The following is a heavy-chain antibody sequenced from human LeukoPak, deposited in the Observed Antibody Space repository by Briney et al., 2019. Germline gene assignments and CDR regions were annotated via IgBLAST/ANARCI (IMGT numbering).Heavy chain of an antibody. V-gene: IGHV3-21*01. CDR2: IGPTGTDR. D-gene: IGHD1-14*01. CDR3: ATETIGRHYDY. CDR1: GFTFSSCG. J-gene: IGHJ4*02. Sequence: PGGSLRLSCAASGFTFSSCGFNWVRQAPGKGLEWVSSIGPTGTDRYYADSVRGRFTISGDNAKNSMYLQMDSLRDEDTAVYYCATETIGRHYDYWGQGTLLTVSS.